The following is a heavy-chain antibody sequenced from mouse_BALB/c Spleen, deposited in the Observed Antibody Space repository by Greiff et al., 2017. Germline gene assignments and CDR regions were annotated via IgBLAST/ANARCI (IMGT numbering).Heavy chain of an antibody. CDR1: GYAFTNYL. CDR2: INPCSGGT. CDR3: ADRGSYVPFAY. V-gene: IGHV1-54*01. D-gene: IGHD1-1*02. J-gene: IGHJ3*01. Sequence: VQLQESGAELVRPGTSVKVSCKASGYAFTNYLIEWVKQRPGQGLEWIGLINPCSGGTNYNEKFKGKATLTADTSSSTSYMQLSSLTSDDSAVYFCADRGSYVPFAYWGQGTLVTVSA.